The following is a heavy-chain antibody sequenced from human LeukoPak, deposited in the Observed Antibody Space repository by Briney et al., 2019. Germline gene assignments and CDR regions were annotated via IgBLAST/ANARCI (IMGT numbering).Heavy chain of an antibody. CDR1: GLTFDDCA. V-gene: IGHV3-21*01. CDR2: ISSSSSYI. J-gene: IGHJ6*03. D-gene: IGHD3-3*01. Sequence: SGGSQRLSCAASGLTFDDCAMHWVRQAPGKRLEWVSSISSSSSYIYYADSVKGRFTISRDNAKNSLYLQMNSLKAEDTAVYYCARSGVWSGYYAYYYYYYMDVWGKGTTVTVSS. CDR3: ARSGVWSGYYAYYYYYYMDV.